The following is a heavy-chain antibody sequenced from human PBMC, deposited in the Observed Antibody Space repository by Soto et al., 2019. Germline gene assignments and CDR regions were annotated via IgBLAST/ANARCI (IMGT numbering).Heavy chain of an antibody. V-gene: IGHV3-30-3*01. CDR2: ISYEGSEK. CDR1: GFTFSTYA. Sequence: GGSLRLSCAAAGFTFSTYAMEWVRQAPGKGLVWVALISYEGSEKYYADSVQGRFTVSRDNSKNTLYLQMNSLRPEDTAVYYCARPVEPFYYYGMDVWGQGTTVTVSS. J-gene: IGHJ6*02. CDR3: ARPVEPFYYYGMDV.